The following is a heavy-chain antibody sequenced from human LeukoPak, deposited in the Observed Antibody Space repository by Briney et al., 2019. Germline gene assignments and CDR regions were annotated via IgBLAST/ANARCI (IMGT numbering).Heavy chain of an antibody. CDR2: IRYDGSNK. J-gene: IGHJ4*02. Sequence: GGSLRLSCAASGFTFSSYGTHWVRQAPGKGLEWVAVIRYDGSNKYYADSVKGRLTISRDNSKNTLYLQMNSLRAEDTAVYYCARDVGGAISYYFDYWGQGTLVTVSS. V-gene: IGHV3-33*01. CDR3: ARDVGGAISYYFDY. D-gene: IGHD3-16*01. CDR1: GFTFSSYG.